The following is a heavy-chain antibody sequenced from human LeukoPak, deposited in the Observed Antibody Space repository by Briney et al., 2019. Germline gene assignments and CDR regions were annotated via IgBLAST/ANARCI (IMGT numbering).Heavy chain of an antibody. V-gene: IGHV3-15*01. CDR1: GFTFSNAW. CDR2: IKSKTDGGTT. Sequence: GGSLRLSCAASGFTFSNAWMSWVRQAPGKGLVWVGRIKSKTDGGTTDYAAPVKGRFTISRDDSKNTLYLQMNSLKTEDTAVYYCTTETNIVLMVYATTDAFDIWGQGTMVTVSS. J-gene: IGHJ3*02. CDR3: TTETNIVLMVYATTDAFDI. D-gene: IGHD2-8*01.